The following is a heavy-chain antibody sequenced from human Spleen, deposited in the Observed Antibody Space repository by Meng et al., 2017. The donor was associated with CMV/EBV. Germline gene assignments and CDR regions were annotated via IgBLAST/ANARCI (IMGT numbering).Heavy chain of an antibody. V-gene: IGHV4-31*03. D-gene: IGHD6-6*01. J-gene: IGHJ5*02. Sequence: CTVSGGSLSSGGYSWSWIRQHPGKGLEWIGYIYYSGSTYYNPSLKSRVTISVDTSKNQFSLNLSSVTAADTAVYYCAREGSSNWFDPWGQGTLVTVSS. CDR2: IYYSGST. CDR3: AREGSSNWFDP. CDR1: GGSLSSGGYS.